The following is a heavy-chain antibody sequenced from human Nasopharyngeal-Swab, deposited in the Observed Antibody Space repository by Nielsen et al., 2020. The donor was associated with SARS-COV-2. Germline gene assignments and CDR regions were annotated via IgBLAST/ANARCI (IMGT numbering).Heavy chain of an antibody. D-gene: IGHD6-19*01. CDR3: ARDGLSLQYSSGWYGWFDP. CDR1: GYTFTSYV. J-gene: IGHJ5*02. CDR2: INTNTGNP. V-gene: IGHV7-4-1*02. Sequence: ASVKVSCKASGYTFTSYVMNWVRQAPGQGLEWMGWINTNTGNPTYAQGFTGRFVFSLDTSVSTAYLQISSLKAEDTAVYYCARDGLSLQYSSGWYGWFDPWGQGTLVTVSS.